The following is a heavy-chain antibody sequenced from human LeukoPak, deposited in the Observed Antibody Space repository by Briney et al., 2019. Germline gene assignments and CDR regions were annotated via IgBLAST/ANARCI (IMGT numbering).Heavy chain of an antibody. D-gene: IGHD5-12*01. CDR3: ARSGSRGDASDI. J-gene: IGHJ3*02. V-gene: IGHV3-7*03. Sequence: PGGSLRLSRAASGFTFSSYWMTWVRQAPGKGLEWVANIKQDASERYNVDSVKGRFTISRDNAKNSLYPQMNSLRAEDTAVYYCARSGSRGDASDIWGQGTKVTVSS. CDR2: IKQDASER. CDR1: GFTFSSYW.